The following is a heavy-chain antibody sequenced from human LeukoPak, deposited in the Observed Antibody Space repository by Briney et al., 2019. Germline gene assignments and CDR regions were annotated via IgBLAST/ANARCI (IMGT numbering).Heavy chain of an antibody. CDR3: AKASRNCSRTSCYEYFQH. Sequence: GGSLRLSCAASGFTFSSYGMHWVRQAPGKGLEWVAVISYDGSNKYYADSVKGRFTISRDNSKKMLYLQMNSLRAEDTAVYYCAKASRNCSRTSCYEYFQHWGQGTLVTVSS. V-gene: IGHV3-30*18. J-gene: IGHJ1*01. D-gene: IGHD2-2*01. CDR2: ISYDGSNK. CDR1: GFTFSSYG.